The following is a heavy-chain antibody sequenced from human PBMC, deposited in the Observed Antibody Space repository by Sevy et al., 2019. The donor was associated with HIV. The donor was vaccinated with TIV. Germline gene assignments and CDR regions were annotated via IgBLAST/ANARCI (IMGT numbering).Heavy chain of an antibody. CDR3: ATTKDYYDSSGYPFDY. J-gene: IGHJ4*02. D-gene: IGHD3-22*01. V-gene: IGHV1-24*01. CDR2: FDPEDDEK. CDR1: GYTLTELS. Sequence: ASVKVSCKVSGYTLTELSVHWVRQAPGKGLEWIATFDPEDDEKIYAQKFQGRVTMTEDTSTDTAYMELSSLRSEDTAVYYCATTKDYYDSSGYPFDYCGQGTLVTVSS.